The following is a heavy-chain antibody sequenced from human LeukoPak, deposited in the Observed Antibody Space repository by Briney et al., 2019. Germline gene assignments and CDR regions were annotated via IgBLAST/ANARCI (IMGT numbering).Heavy chain of an antibody. CDR1: GFTFSSYE. Sequence: GGSLRLSCAASGFTFSSYEMNWVRQAPGKGLEWVSYISSSGSTIYYADSVKGRFTISRDNSKNTLYLQMNSLRAEDTAVYYCAKATLGYCSGGSCFPLYYFDYWGQGTLVTVSS. CDR2: ISSSGSTI. CDR3: AKATLGYCSGGSCFPLYYFDY. V-gene: IGHV3-48*03. J-gene: IGHJ4*02. D-gene: IGHD2-15*01.